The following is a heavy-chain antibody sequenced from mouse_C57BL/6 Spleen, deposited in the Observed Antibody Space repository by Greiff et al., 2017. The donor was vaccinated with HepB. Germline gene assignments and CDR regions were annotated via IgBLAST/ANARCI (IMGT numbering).Heavy chain of an antibody. CDR3: ARDGDYGSSYDYAMDY. V-gene: IGHV1-53*01. CDR2: INPSNGGT. J-gene: IGHJ4*01. Sequence: VKLQQPGTELVKPGASVKLSCKASGYTFTSYWMHWVKQRPGQGLEWIGNINPSNGGTNYNEKFKSKATLTVDKSSSTAYMQLSSLTSEDSAVYYCARDGDYGSSYDYAMDYWGQGTSVTVSS. D-gene: IGHD1-1*01. CDR1: GYTFTSYW.